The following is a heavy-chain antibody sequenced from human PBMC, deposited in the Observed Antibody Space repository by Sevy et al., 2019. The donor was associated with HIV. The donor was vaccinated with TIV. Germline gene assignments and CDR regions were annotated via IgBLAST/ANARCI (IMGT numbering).Heavy chain of an antibody. Sequence: ASVKVSCKASGFTFTDYFIHWVRQAPGQGLEWMGWINPKSDDTNFAQKFQDRVTMTQDTSVSTAYMELSRLRSDDTAVYYCARGLRGFLYYDSSGSSTSHLDYWGQGTLVTVSS. CDR2: INPKSDDT. J-gene: IGHJ4*02. CDR3: ARGLRGFLYYDSSGSSTSHLDY. D-gene: IGHD3-22*01. CDR1: GFTFTDYF. V-gene: IGHV1-2*02.